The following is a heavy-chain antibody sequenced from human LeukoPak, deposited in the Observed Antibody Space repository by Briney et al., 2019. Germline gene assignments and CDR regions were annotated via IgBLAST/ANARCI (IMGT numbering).Heavy chain of an antibody. CDR2: ISAGGGST. D-gene: IGHD3-9*01. CDR3: AKGDPPTYYDILTGQDY. CDR1: GFTSSSYA. Sequence: GGSLRLSCAASGFTSSSYAMSWVRQAPGKGLEWVAGISAGGGSTYYADSVKGRFTISRDNSKSMLYPQLNSLRAEDTAVYYCAKGDPPTYYDILTGQDYWGQGTLVTVSS. V-gene: IGHV3-23*01. J-gene: IGHJ4*02.